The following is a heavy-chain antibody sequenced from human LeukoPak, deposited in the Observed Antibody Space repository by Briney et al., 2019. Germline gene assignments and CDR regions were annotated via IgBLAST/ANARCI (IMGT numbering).Heavy chain of an antibody. V-gene: IGHV1-18*01. J-gene: IGHJ6*03. Sequence: GASVKVSCKASGYTFTSYGISWVRQAPGQGLEWMGWISAYNGNTNYAQKLQGRVTMTTDTSTSTAYMELRSLRSDDTAVYYCARAPGSSSWYGAYYYYYMDVWGKGTTVTVSS. CDR3: ARAPGSSSWYGAYYYYYMDV. CDR2: ISAYNGNT. CDR1: GYTFTSYG. D-gene: IGHD6-13*01.